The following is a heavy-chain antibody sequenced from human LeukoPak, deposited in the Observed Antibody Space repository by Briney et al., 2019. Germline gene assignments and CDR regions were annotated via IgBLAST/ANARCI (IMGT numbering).Heavy chain of an antibody. Sequence: ASVKVSCKASGYTFTSYDINWVRQATGQGLAWMGWMTPNSGHTDYAQKSQGRVTITRNTSITTAYMELSSLRSEDTAVYYCARGRDGYNFGYFDLWGRGTLVTVSS. CDR3: ARGRDGYNFGYFDL. D-gene: IGHD5-24*01. CDR1: GYTFTSYD. CDR2: MTPNSGHT. J-gene: IGHJ2*01. V-gene: IGHV1-8*03.